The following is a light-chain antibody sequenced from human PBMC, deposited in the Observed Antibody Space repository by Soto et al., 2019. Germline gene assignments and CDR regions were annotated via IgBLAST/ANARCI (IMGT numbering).Light chain of an antibody. J-gene: IGLJ2*01. CDR1: SSDVGGYNY. CDR3: SSYTSSSTRVV. V-gene: IGLV2-14*01. CDR2: EVS. Sequence: QSALTQPASVSGSPGQSITISCTGTSSDVGGYNYVSWYQQHPGKAPKLMIYEVSNRPSGVSNRFSASKSGNTASLTISGLQAEDEADYYCSSYTSSSTRVVFGGGTQLTVL.